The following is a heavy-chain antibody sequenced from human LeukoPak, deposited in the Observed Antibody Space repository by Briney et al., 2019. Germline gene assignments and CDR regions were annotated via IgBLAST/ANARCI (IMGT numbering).Heavy chain of an antibody. V-gene: IGHV4-39*07. CDR1: GGSISSSSYY. CDR3: ARGRYSYGYSLSPFDY. Sequence: SETLSLTCTVSGGSISSSSYYWGWIRQPPGKGLEWIGSIYYSGSTYYNPSLKSRVTISVDTSKNQLSLKLSSVTAADTAVYYCARGRYSYGYSLSPFDYWGQGTLVTVSS. D-gene: IGHD5-18*01. CDR2: IYYSGST. J-gene: IGHJ4*02.